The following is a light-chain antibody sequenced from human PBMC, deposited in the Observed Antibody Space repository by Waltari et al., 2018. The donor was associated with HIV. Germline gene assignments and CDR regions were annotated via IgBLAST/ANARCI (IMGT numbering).Light chain of an antibody. Sequence: QSALPQPPSVSGSPGQSVTIYCTGTSNDVARYDRVPWYPQPPGRSPKLLTYEVVKRPSGVPGRFSGSKSGNTASLTIFGLQSEDEADYHCSSFTASGTWVFGGGTKLTV. CDR3: SSFTASGTWV. CDR1: SNDVARYDR. J-gene: IGLJ3*02. V-gene: IGLV2-18*02. CDR2: EVV.